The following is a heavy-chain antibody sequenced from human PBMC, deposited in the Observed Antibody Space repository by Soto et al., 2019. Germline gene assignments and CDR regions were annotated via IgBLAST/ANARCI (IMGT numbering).Heavy chain of an antibody. CDR1: GGTFSSYS. CDR2: IIPIFGTA. J-gene: IGHJ4*02. D-gene: IGHD1-26*01. CDR3: ARDGGRNTGGIDY. Sequence: QVQLVQSGAEVKKPWSSVKVSCKSSGGTFSSYSINWVRQAPGQGLEWMGEIIPIFGTANYAQKFQGRVTITADESTSTDYMQLSSMRSEDTAVYYCARDGGRNTGGIDYWGQGTLVTVSS. V-gene: IGHV1-69*01.